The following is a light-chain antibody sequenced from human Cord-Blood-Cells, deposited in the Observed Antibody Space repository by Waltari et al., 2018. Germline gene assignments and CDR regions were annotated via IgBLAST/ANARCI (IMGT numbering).Light chain of an antibody. V-gene: IGKV3-20*01. CDR1: QSVSSSY. CDR2: GAS. J-gene: IGKJ2*01. CDR3: QQYGSSPYT. Sequence: EMVLTQSPGTLFLSPGERATLPCRASQSVSSSYLAWYQQKPGQAPRLLIYGASSRATGIPDRFSGSGSGTDFTLTISRLEPEDFAVYYCQQYGSSPYTFGQGTKLEIK.